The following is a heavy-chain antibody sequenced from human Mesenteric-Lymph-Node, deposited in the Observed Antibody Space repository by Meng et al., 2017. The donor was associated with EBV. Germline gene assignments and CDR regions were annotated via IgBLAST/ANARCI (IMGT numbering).Heavy chain of an antibody. CDR2: IYYSGST. CDR1: GGSVSSGTDY. D-gene: IGHD6-19*01. CDR3: ARVNEGQWLVRGAFDY. Sequence: QVQLQESGPGLVKPSETLSLTCTVSGGSVSSGTDYWSWIRQPPGKGLEWIGYIYYSGSTNYNPSLESRVTISVDESKNEFSLSLTSVTAADTAVYFCARVNEGQWLVRGAFDYWGQGTLVTVSS. V-gene: IGHV4-61*01. J-gene: IGHJ4*02.